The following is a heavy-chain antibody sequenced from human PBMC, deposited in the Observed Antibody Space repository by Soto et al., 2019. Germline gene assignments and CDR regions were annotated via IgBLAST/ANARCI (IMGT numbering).Heavy chain of an antibody. J-gene: IGHJ4*02. Sequence: SETLSLTCTVSGYSISSGSYWAWIRQPPGKGPEWIASIYHGGTTFYNPSLKSRITISVDTSNNQFSLRLTSVTAEDTAVYYCARDALVVSGGSGSYIGYWGQGTLVTVSS. CDR3: ARDALVVSGGSGSYIGY. CDR2: IYHGGTT. CDR1: GYSISSGSY. V-gene: IGHV4-38-2*02. D-gene: IGHD3-10*01.